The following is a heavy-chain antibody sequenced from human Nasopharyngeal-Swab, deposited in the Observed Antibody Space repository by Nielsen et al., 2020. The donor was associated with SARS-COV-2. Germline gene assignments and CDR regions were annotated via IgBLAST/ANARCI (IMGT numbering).Heavy chain of an antibody. CDR2: INWNSWSP. V-gene: IGHV3-9*01. Sequence: SLKTPCPAPGFTFDHYSMNWVRPAPGKGLDWVSGINWNSWSPGYADPVKGRFTISRDNAKNTLYLQMNSLRPEDTALYYCAKDMGNYYGSTRMDVWGQGTTVTVSS. CDR3: AKDMGNYYGSTRMDV. CDR1: GFTFDHYS. J-gene: IGHJ6*02. D-gene: IGHD3-10*01.